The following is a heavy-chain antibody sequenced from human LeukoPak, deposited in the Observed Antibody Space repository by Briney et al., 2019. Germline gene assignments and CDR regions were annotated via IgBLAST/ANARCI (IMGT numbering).Heavy chain of an antibody. CDR2: INAGNGNT. V-gene: IGHV1-3*01. CDR3: ARSRQLPRTGFDY. D-gene: IGHD1-14*01. Sequence: ASVQVSCKASGYTFTSYAMHWVRQAPGQRLEWMGWINAGNGNTKYSQKFQGRVTITRDTSASTAYMELSSLRSEDTAVYYCARSRQLPRTGFDYWGQGTLVTVSS. J-gene: IGHJ4*02. CDR1: GYTFTSYA.